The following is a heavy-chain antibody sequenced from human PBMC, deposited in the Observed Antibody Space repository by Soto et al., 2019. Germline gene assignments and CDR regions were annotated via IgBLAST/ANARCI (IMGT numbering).Heavy chain of an antibody. CDR1: GFTFSSYW. V-gene: IGHV3-7*04. D-gene: IGHD3-10*01. J-gene: IGHJ6*03. CDR2: IKQDGSEI. Sequence: GGSLRLSCAASGFTFSSYWMSWVRQAPGKGLEWVANIKQDGSEIYYVDSVKGRFTISRDNAKNSLYLQMNSLRGEDTGVYYCARVNYYGSGSWHYYYMDVWGKGTTVTVSS. CDR3: ARVNYYGSGSWHYYYMDV.